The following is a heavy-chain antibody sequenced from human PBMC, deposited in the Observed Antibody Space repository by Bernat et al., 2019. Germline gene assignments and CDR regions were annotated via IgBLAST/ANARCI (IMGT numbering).Heavy chain of an antibody. J-gene: IGHJ4*02. V-gene: IGHV1-24*01. CDR2: FDPEDGET. D-gene: IGHD2-8*02. CDR1: GYTLTELS. Sequence: QVQLVQSGAEVKKPGASVKVSCKVSGYTLTELSMHWVRQAPGKGLEWMGGFDPEDGETIYAQKFQGRVTMTEDTSTDTAYMELSSLRYEDTAVYYCATGEYCTGGVCYTTAFDYWGQGTLVTVSS. CDR3: ATGEYCTGGVCYTTAFDY.